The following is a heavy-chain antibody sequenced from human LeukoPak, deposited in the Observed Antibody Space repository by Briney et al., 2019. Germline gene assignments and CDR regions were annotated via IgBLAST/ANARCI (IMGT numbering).Heavy chain of an antibody. D-gene: IGHD4-17*01. CDR2: ILPSSGGP. V-gene: IGHV1-2*02. J-gene: IGHJ4*02. CDR1: GYTFTGYY. Sequence: ASVKVSCKASGYTFTGYYMHWVRQAPGQGLEWMGWILPSSGGPYYAQKFQGRITMTRDTSISTAYMERTRLRSDDTAVYYCARKGKDYGDYDYWGQGTLVTVSS. CDR3: ARKGKDYGDYDY.